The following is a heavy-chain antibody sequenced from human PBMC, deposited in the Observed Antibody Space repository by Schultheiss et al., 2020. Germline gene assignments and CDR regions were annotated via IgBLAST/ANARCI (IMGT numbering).Heavy chain of an antibody. J-gene: IGHJ4*02. Sequence: SETLSLTCTVSYDSISSSSYYWGWIRQTPGKGLEWIGSIYYSGSTYYNPSLKSRVTISVDTSKNQFSLKLSSVTAADTAVYYCARDGPNSSSCGTGYYFEYWRKGSLATVSS. CDR2: IYYSGST. CDR3: ARDGPNSSSCGTGYYFEY. D-gene: IGHD6-13*01. V-gene: IGHV4-39*02. CDR1: YDSISSSSYY.